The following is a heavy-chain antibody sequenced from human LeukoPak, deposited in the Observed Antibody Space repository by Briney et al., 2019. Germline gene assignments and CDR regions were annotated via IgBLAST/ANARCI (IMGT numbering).Heavy chain of an antibody. V-gene: IGHV4-39*07. CDR3: ARDGYRSSSLYYFDY. CDR2: IYYSGST. D-gene: IGHD6-13*01. Sequence: SQTLSLTCTVSGGSISSSSYYWGWIRQPPGKGLEWIGSIYYSGSTYYNPSLKSRVTISVDTSKNQFSLKLSSVTAADTAVYYCARDGYRSSSLYYFDYWGQGTLVTVSS. J-gene: IGHJ4*02. CDR1: GGSISSSSYY.